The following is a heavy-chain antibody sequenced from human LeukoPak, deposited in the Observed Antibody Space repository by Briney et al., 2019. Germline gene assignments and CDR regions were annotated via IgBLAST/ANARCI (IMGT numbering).Heavy chain of an antibody. J-gene: IGHJ4*02. V-gene: IGHV6-1*01. CDR2: TYYRSQQWYS. CDR1: GDSVSSNGAA. CDR3: GRETDFGVVTN. Sequence: PSQTLSLTCAISGDSVSSNGAAWNWIRQSPSRGLEWLGRTYYRSQQWYSDYAPSVKGRITLNPDTSKNQFSLHLNSVTPEDMAVYYCGRETDFGVVTNWGQGTLVTVSS. D-gene: IGHD3-3*01.